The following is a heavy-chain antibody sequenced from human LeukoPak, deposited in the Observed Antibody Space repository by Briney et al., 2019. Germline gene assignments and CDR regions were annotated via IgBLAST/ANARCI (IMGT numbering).Heavy chain of an antibody. CDR2: ISSSGSTI. J-gene: IGHJ4*02. CDR1: GFTFSDYY. V-gene: IGHV3-11*04. CDR3: ARDRDGDYSNDFDY. D-gene: IGHD4-17*01. Sequence: SGGSLRLSCAASGFTFSDYYMSWIRQAPGKGLEWVSYISSSGSTIYYADSVKGRFTISRDNAKNSLYLQMNSLRAEDTAVYYCARDRDGDYSNDFDYWGQGTLVTVSS.